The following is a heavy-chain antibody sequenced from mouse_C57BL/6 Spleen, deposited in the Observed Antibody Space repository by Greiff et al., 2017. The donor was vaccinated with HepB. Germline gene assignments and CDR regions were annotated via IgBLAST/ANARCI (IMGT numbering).Heavy chain of an antibody. CDR2: ISNGGGST. J-gene: IGHJ1*03. D-gene: IGHD2-1*01. Sequence: EVMLVESGGGLVQPGGSLKLSCAASGFTFSDYYMYWVRQTPEKRLEWVAYISNGGGSTYYPDTVKGRFTISRDNAKNTLYLQMSRLKSEDTAMYYCARRGIYYGTLDVWGTGTTVTVSS. CDR3: ARRGIYYGTLDV. CDR1: GFTFSDYY. V-gene: IGHV5-12*01.